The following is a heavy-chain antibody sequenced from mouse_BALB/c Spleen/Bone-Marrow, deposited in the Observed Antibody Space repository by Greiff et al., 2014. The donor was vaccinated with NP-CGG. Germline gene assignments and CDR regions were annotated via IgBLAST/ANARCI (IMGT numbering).Heavy chain of an antibody. V-gene: IGHV1-80*01. Sequence: QVHVKQSGADLVRPGSSVKISCKASGYAFSNYWMNWVKQRPGQGLEWIGQIYPGDGDTNYNGKFKGKATLTADKSSSTAYIQLSSLTSEDSAVYFCARCDGYSYYFDYWGQGTTLTVSS. CDR2: IYPGDGDT. CDR3: ARCDGYSYYFDY. J-gene: IGHJ2*01. D-gene: IGHD2-3*01. CDR1: GYAFSNYW.